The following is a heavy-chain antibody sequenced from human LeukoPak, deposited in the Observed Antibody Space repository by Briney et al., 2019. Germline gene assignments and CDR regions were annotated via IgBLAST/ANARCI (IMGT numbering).Heavy chain of an antibody. D-gene: IGHD2-15*01. CDR2: TGSRDSGK. J-gene: IGHJ4*02. Sequence: PGGPLKLSCVVPGFTLSSYAMSWVRQAPGKGLEWVAATGSRDSGKYHADSVRGRFTISRDNSKNTVYLQMNSLRAEDAAVYYCARAPVTSCRGGFCYPFGDWGPVILVTVSS. CDR1: GFTLSSYA. V-gene: IGHV3-23*01. CDR3: ARAPVTSCRGGFCYPFGD.